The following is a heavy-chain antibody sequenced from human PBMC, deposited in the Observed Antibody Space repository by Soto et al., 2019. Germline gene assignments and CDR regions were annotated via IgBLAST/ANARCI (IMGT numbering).Heavy chain of an antibody. Sequence: GGSLRLSCAASGFTFDYYGMHWVRQATGKGLEWVSGISWNSGSIGNADSVKGRFTISRDNAKNSLYLQMNSLRAEDTALYYCAKDSSSGSSYYYYGMDVWGQGTTVTVSS. J-gene: IGHJ6*02. D-gene: IGHD6-19*01. CDR2: ISWNSGSI. CDR1: GFTFDYYG. V-gene: IGHV3-9*01. CDR3: AKDSSSGSSYYYYGMDV.